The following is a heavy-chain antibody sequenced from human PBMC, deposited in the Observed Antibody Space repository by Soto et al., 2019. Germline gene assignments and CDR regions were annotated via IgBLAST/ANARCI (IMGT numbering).Heavy chain of an antibody. V-gene: IGHV3-66*01. J-gene: IGHJ4*02. D-gene: IGHD3-16*01. CDR2: IYSGGST. Sequence: PGGSLRLSCAASGFTFRDYSMNWVRQAPGKGLEWVSVIYSGGSTFYADSVRGRFTISRDNSKNTVNLQMNSLRAEDTAVYYCARDPWAADYWGQGTLVTVSS. CDR1: GFTFRDYS. CDR3: ARDPWAADY.